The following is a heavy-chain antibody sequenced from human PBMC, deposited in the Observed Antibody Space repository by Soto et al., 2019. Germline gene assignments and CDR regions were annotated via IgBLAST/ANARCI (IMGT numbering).Heavy chain of an antibody. CDR2: TYYRSRWYS. J-gene: IGHJ6*02. D-gene: IGHD2-15*01. CDR1: GDTVSSNSVA. Sequence: SQTLSLTCVGSGDTVSSNSVAWNWVRQSPSRGLEWLGRTYYRSRWYSDYAVSVRSRIDINADTSKNQVSLQLNSVAPEDTAVYYCARSEEDSDYYYYGMDVWGQGTTVTVSS. V-gene: IGHV6-1*01. CDR3: ARSEEDSDYYYYGMDV.